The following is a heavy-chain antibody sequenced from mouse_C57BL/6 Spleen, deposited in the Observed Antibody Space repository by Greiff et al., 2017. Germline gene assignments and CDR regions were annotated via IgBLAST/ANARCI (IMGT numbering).Heavy chain of an antibody. V-gene: IGHV5-4*01. CDR2: ISDGGSYT. Sequence: EVKLMESGGGLVKPGGSLKLSCAASGFPFSSYAMSWVRPTPVKRLEWVATISDGGSYTYYPDNVQGRFTISRDNAKNNLYLQMSHLKSEDTAMYYCAREGGVGDGYYWYFDVWGTGTTVTVSS. CDR1: GFPFSSYA. CDR3: AREGGVGDGYYWYFDV. J-gene: IGHJ1*03. D-gene: IGHD2-3*01.